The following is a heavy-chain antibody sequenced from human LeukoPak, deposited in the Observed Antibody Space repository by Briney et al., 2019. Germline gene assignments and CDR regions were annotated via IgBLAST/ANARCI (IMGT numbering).Heavy chain of an antibody. D-gene: IGHD1-14*01. CDR1: GFAFSRYW. CDR3: ARDSFETDIDY. CDR2: IKEDGSEK. J-gene: IGHJ4*02. Sequence: GGSLRLSCAASGFAFSRYWMSWVRQAPGKGLECVANIKEDGSEKYYVDSVKGRFTISRDDAKNSLYLQMNNLSAEDTAVYYCARDSFETDIDYWGQGTLVTVSS. V-gene: IGHV3-7*01.